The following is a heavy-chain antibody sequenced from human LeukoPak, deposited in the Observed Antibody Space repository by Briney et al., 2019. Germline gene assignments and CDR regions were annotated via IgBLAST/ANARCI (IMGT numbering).Heavy chain of an antibody. J-gene: IGHJ4*02. Sequence: GGSLRLSCAASGSTFSSYAMSWVRQAPGKGLEWVSAISGSGGTTYYADSVKGRFTISRDNSKNTLYLQMNSLRAEDTAVYYCAEAGGYDFWSGYRYFDCWGQGTLVTVSS. D-gene: IGHD3-3*01. V-gene: IGHV3-23*01. CDR3: AEAGGYDFWSGYRYFDC. CDR2: ISGSGGTT. CDR1: GSTFSSYA.